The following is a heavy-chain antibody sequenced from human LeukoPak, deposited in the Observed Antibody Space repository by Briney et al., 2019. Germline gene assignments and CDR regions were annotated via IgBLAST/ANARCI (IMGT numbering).Heavy chain of an antibody. V-gene: IGHV3-30*02. CDR3: AKDSVYGGWGNAFDI. Sequence: PGGSLRLSCAASEFTFSNSGMHWLRQAPGEGLEWVAFLRYDGSSKFYTDSVKGRFTISRDNSKNTLYLQMNSLRVEDAALYYCAKDSVYGGWGNAFDIWGQGTMATGSS. J-gene: IGHJ3*02. CDR2: LRYDGSSK. CDR1: EFTFSNSG. D-gene: IGHD3-16*01.